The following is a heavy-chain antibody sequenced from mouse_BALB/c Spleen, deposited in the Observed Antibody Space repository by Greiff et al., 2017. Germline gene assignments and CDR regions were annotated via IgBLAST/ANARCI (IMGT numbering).Heavy chain of an antibody. V-gene: IGHV1-54*01. CDR2: INPGSGGT. CDR3: ARTGRFAY. CDR1: GYAFTNYL. Sequence: VQLQQSGAELVRPGTSVKVSCKASGYAFTNYLIEWVKQRPGQGLEWIGVINPGSGGTNYNEKFKGKATLTADKSSSTAYMQLSSLTSDDSAVYFGARTGRFAYWGQGTLVTVSA. J-gene: IGHJ3*01.